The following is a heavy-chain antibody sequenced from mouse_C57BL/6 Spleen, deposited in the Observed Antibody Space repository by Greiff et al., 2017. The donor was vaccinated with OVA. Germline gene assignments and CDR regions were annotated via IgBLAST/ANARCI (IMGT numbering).Heavy chain of an antibody. CDR3: ARQGMYFDY. CDR1: GFTFSSYG. CDR2: ISSGGSYT. V-gene: IGHV5-6*01. J-gene: IGHJ2*01. Sequence: EVKVVESGGDLVKPGGSLKLSCAASGFTFSSYGMSWVRQTPDKRLEWVATISSGGSYTYYPDSVKGRFTISRDNAKNTLYLQMSSLKSEDTAMYYCARQGMYFDYWGQGTTLTVSS.